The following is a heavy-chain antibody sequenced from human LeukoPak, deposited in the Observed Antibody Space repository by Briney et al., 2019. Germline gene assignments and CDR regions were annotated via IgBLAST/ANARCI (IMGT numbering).Heavy chain of an antibody. CDR3: ASKSTDHGELRFDY. CDR1: GDSTNTYF. D-gene: IGHD4-17*01. J-gene: IGHJ4*02. V-gene: IGHV4-59*01. CDR2: IYYTGTT. Sequence: SETLSLTCTISGDSTNTYFWSWIRQPPGKGLEWIGYIYYTGTTNYNPSLKSRVTITVDTSKNQFSLKVSSVTAADTGVYYCASKSTDHGELRFDYWGQGTLVTVSS.